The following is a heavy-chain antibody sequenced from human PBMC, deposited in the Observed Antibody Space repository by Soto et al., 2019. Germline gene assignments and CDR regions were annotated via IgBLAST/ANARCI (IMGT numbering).Heavy chain of an antibody. CDR2: IYTTGST. CDR3: ARELPSIHEILTGQFDH. Sequence: LETLSLTCTVSGGSLSNYYWSWIRQPAGKGLEWIGRIYTTGSTHYNPSLKSRVTLSIDMSKNQFSLKLNSVTAADTAVYYCARELPSIHEILTGQFDHWGQGTLVTVSS. V-gene: IGHV4-4*07. J-gene: IGHJ4*02. CDR1: GGSLSNYY. D-gene: IGHD3-9*01.